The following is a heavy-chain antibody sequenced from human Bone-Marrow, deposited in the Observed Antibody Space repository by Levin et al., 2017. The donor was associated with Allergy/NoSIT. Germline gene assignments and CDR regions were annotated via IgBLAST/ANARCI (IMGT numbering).Heavy chain of an antibody. CDR1: GYSFSTYW. Sequence: GESLKISCKGSGYSFSTYWIGWVRQMPGKGLEWMGIIYAGDSDTRYSPSFQGQVTISVDKSTSTAYLQWGSLKASDSAVYYCAKLRRTAMRYDAFDVWGQGTVVTVSS. D-gene: IGHD3-16*01. CDR3: AKLRRTAMRYDAFDV. J-gene: IGHJ3*01. CDR2: IYAGDSDT. V-gene: IGHV5-51*01.